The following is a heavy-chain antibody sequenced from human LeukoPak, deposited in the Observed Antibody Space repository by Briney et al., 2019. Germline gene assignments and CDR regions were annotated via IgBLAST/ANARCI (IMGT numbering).Heavy chain of an antibody. V-gene: IGHV3-53*01. J-gene: IGHJ4*02. D-gene: IGHD3-10*01. CDR3: AKENGRSMVRGAWEDY. CDR1: GFTVSNNY. Sequence: RPGRSLTLSCAVSGFTVSNNYMSWVRQPPGKGLEWVSLIYGGGGTPYAHPVKGRFTISRDNSKNTLYLQMTSLSAEDTAIYYCAKENGRSMVRGAWEDYWGQGILVTVSS. CDR2: IYGGGGT.